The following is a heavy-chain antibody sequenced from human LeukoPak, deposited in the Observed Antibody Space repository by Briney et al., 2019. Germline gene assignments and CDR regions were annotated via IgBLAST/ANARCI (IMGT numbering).Heavy chain of an antibody. CDR2: IYHSGST. Sequence: PSETLSLTCTVSGYSISSGYYWGWIRQPPGKGLEGIGRIYHSGSTYYNPSLKSRVTISVDTSKNQFSLKLSSVTAADTAVYYCAREIHYDILTGYTPFDYWGQGILVTVSS. J-gene: IGHJ4*02. V-gene: IGHV4-38-2*02. D-gene: IGHD3-9*01. CDR3: AREIHYDILTGYTPFDY. CDR1: GYSISSGYY.